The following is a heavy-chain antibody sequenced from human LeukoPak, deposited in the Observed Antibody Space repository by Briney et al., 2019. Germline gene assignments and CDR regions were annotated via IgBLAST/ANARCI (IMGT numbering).Heavy chain of an antibody. Sequence: GGSLRLSCAASGFTFSTYSMNWVRQAPGKGLEWVSSISTSSSYIYYADSVKGRFTISRDNTKNSLYLQMNSLKAEDTAVYYCVREGRNNAFDIWGQGTMVTVSS. CDR1: GFTFSTYS. CDR2: ISTSSSYI. CDR3: VREGRNNAFDI. V-gene: IGHV3-21*01. D-gene: IGHD1-26*01. J-gene: IGHJ3*02.